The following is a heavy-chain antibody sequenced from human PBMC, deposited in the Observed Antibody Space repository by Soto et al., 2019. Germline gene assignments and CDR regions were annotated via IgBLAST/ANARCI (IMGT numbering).Heavy chain of an antibody. D-gene: IGHD3-22*01. Sequence: SETLSLTCSFSGDSVTSHYLTWIRQSPEKGLEWIGSMYYTGCSHYNPSLKSRVTISVDTSKNQFSLKLSSVTAADTAVYYCARQVYFSSGSKGFFAYWGQGTLVTVSS. CDR3: ARQVYFSSGSKGFFAY. CDR2: MYYTGCS. CDR1: GDSVTSHY. V-gene: IGHV4-59*08. J-gene: IGHJ4*02.